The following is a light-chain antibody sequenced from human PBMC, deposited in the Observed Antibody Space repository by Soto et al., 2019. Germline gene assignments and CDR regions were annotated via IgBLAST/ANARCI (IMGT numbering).Light chain of an antibody. CDR2: DAS. J-gene: IGKJ3*01. V-gene: IGKV3-11*01. CDR3: QQRSNWPRGVFT. Sequence: EIVLTQSPATLSLSPGERATLSCMASQSVSSYLAWYQQNPGQAPRLLIYDASNRATGIPARFSGSGSGTDFTLTIGSLEPEDFAVYYCQQRSNWPRGVFTFSPGAKVDIK. CDR1: QSVSSY.